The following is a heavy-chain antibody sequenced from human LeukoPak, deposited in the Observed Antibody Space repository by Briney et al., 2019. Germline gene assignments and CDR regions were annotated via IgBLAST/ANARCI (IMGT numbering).Heavy chain of an antibody. V-gene: IGHV3-33*01. CDR1: GFTFSSYG. Sequence: PGGSLRLSCAASGFTFSSYGMHWVRQAPGKGLEWVAVIWYDGSNKYYADSVKGRFTISRDNSNNMVFLQMNSLTAEDTAVYYCAGGQMFTSGGFDNWGQGALVTVSS. J-gene: IGHJ4*02. CDR2: IWYDGSNK. D-gene: IGHD6-19*01. CDR3: AGGQMFTSGGFDN.